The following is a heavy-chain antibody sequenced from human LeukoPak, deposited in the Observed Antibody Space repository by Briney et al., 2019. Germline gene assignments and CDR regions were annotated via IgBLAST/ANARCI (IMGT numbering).Heavy chain of an antibody. Sequence: ASVKVSCKASGYTFTSYDINWVRQATGQGLEWMGWMNPNSGNTGYAQKLQGRVTMTRNTSISTAYMELSSLRSEDTAVYYCARGPPRGGYCSGGSCYSWVTDFDYWGQGTLVTVSS. CDR2: MNPNSGNT. J-gene: IGHJ4*02. V-gene: IGHV1-8*01. D-gene: IGHD2-15*01. CDR1: GYTFTSYD. CDR3: ARGPPRGGYCSGGSCYSWVTDFDY.